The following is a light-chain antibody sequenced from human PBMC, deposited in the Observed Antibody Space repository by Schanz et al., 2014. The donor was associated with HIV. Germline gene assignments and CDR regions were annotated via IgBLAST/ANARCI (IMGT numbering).Light chain of an antibody. V-gene: IGLV1-44*01. Sequence: QSVLTQTPSASGTPGQRVTVSCSGSRANIGRNGVSWYQQLPGAAPKLLIHSYDQRPSGVPYRFSGSKSGNTASLTVSGLQAEDEADYYCSSYAGSNNVVFGGGTKLTVL. CDR2: SYD. CDR1: RANIGRNG. J-gene: IGLJ2*01. CDR3: SSYAGSNNVV.